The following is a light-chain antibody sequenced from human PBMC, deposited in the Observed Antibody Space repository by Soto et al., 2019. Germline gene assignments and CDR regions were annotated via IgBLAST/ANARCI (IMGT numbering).Light chain of an antibody. J-gene: IGLJ3*02. CDR2: EVS. Sequence: QSVLTQPPSASGSPGQSATISCTGTSSDVGGYNYVSWYQQHPDKAPKLIIYEVSNRPSGVSNRFSGSKSGNAASLTISGLQAEDEADYYCSAFTSSTTLAFGGGTKLTVL. CDR1: SSDVGGYNY. V-gene: IGLV2-14*01. CDR3: SAFTSSTTLA.